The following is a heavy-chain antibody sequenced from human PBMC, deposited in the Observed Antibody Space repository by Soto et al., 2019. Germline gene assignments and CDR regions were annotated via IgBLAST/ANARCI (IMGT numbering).Heavy chain of an antibody. CDR2: MNPNSGNT. J-gene: IGHJ6*03. Sequence: QVQLVQSGAEVKKPGASVKVSCKASGYTFTSYDINWVRQATGQGLEWMGWMNPNSGNTGYAQKFQGRVTMTSNTSISTAYMELSSLRSEDTAVYYGARRGSPSYYYYYYVDVWGKGTTVTVSS. V-gene: IGHV1-8*01. CDR3: ARRGSPSYYYYYYVDV. CDR1: GYTFTSYD. D-gene: IGHD3-10*01.